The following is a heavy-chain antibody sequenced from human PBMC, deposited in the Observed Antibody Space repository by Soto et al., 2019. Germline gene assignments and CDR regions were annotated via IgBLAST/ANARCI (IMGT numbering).Heavy chain of an antibody. CDR3: ARVPGYSSGWYWYFDL. Sequence: QVQLVESGGGVVQPGRSLRLSCAASGFTFSSYGMHWVRQAPGKGLEWVAVIWYDGSNKYYADSVKGRFTISRDNSKNTVHLQMNSLRAEHRAVYYCARVPGYSSGWYWYFDLWGRGTLVTVSS. D-gene: IGHD6-19*01. J-gene: IGHJ2*01. CDR1: GFTFSSYG. CDR2: IWYDGSNK. V-gene: IGHV3-33*01.